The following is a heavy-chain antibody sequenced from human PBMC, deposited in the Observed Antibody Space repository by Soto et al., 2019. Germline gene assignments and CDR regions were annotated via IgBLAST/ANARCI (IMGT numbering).Heavy chain of an antibody. CDR1: GFTFSKAW. CDR2: IKTNSEGGTT. CDR3: TTGSVEGV. Sequence: EVQLVESGGGLVKPGGSLRLSCAASGFTFSKAWMNWVRQAPGKGLEWVARIKTNSEGGTTDYAAPVQGRFSLSRDDSRNTRSLQMNSLKTDDAAVYYCTTGSVEGVWGQGATVTVSS. V-gene: IGHV3-15*07. J-gene: IGHJ6*02. D-gene: IGHD2-15*01.